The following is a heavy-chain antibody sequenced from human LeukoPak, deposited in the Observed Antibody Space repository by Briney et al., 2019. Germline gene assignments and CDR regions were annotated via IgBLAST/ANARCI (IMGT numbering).Heavy chain of an antibody. D-gene: IGHD3-22*01. CDR2: MNPKSGNT. Sequence: GAAVKDSCTASVYTFTSYGINWVRQATGQGREWIGWMNPKSGNTGYAQKFQGRVTMTRNTSISTAYMELSSLRSEDTAVYYCATFLGSGYYYGDYWGQGTLVTVSS. J-gene: IGHJ4*02. CDR3: ATFLGSGYYYGDY. V-gene: IGHV1-8*01. CDR1: VYTFTSYG.